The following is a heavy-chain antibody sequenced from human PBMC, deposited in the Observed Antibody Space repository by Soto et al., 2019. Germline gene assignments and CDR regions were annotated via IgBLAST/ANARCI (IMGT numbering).Heavy chain of an antibody. D-gene: IGHD3-22*01. Sequence: SETLSLTCTVSGGSIGSGGYYWSWIRQHPGKGLEWIGYIYYSGSTYYNPSLKSRVTISVDTSKNQFSLKLSSVTAADTAVYYCALLSMAVVPEYWGQGTLVTVSS. CDR3: ALLSMAVVPEY. V-gene: IGHV4-31*03. CDR1: GGSIGSGGYY. J-gene: IGHJ4*02. CDR2: IYYSGST.